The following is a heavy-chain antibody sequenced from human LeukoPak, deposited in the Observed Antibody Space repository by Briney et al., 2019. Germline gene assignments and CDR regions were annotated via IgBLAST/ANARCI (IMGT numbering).Heavy chain of an antibody. CDR1: GGSISSGGYS. Sequence: PSETLSLTCTVSGGSISSGGYSWSWIRQHPGKGLEWIGYIYYSGSTYYNPSPKSRVTMSVDTSKNQFSLKLSSVTAADTAVYYCARDEGRMRDYWGQGTLVTVSS. V-gene: IGHV4-31*03. CDR2: IYYSGST. CDR3: ARDEGRMRDY. D-gene: IGHD2-15*01. J-gene: IGHJ4*02.